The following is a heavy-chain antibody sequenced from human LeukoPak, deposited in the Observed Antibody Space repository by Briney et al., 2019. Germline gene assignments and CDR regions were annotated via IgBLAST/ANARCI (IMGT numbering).Heavy chain of an antibody. J-gene: IGHJ4*02. D-gene: IGHD4-23*01. V-gene: IGHV3-30-3*01. Sequence: RGSLRLSCAASGFTFSSYAMHWVRQAPGKGLEWVAVISYDGSNKYYADSVKGRFTISRDNSKNTLYLQMNSLRAEDTAVYYCASYGGNSQPYTYYFDYWGQGTLVTVSS. CDR1: GFTFSSYA. CDR3: ASYGGNSQPYTYYFDY. CDR2: ISYDGSNK.